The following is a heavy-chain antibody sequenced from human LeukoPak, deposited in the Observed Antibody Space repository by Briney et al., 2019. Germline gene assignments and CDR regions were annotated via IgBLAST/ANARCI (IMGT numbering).Heavy chain of an antibody. CDR1: GFTVSSNY. Sequence: GGSLRLSCAASGFTVSSNYVSWVRQAPGKGLEWVAVISYDGSNKYYADSVKGRFTISRDNSKNTLYLQMNSLRAEDTAVYYCAREGGIAAAGFDYWGQGTLVTVSS. J-gene: IGHJ4*02. CDR3: AREGGIAAAGFDY. D-gene: IGHD6-13*01. CDR2: ISYDGSNK. V-gene: IGHV3-30-3*01.